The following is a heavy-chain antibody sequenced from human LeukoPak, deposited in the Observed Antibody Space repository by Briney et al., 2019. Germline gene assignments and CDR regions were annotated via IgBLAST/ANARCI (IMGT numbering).Heavy chain of an antibody. V-gene: IGHV4-38-2*02. CDR1: GYSISSGSY. CDR2: IYHSGRT. CDR3: ARSRSTYYYGSGRPFDY. D-gene: IGHD3-10*01. J-gene: IGHJ4*02. Sequence: SETLSLTCTVSGYSISSGSYWGWIRQPPGKGLEWIANIYHSGRTNYNPSLKSRVTMSVDTSKNQFSLKLSSVTAADTAVYYCARSRSTYYYGSGRPFDYWGQGTLVTVSS.